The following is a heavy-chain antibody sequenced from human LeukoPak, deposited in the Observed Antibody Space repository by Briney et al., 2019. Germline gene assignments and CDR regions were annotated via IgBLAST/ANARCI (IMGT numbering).Heavy chain of an antibody. CDR2: IYPGDSDT. D-gene: IGHD3-3*01. Sequence: GESLKISCKGTGYSFTSYWIGWVRQMPGKGLEWMGIIYPGDSDTRYSPSFQGQVTISADKSISTAYLQWSSLKASDTAMYYCARRENYDFWSGYYTGRFGAFDIWGQGTMVTVPS. CDR1: GYSFTSYW. V-gene: IGHV5-51*01. CDR3: ARRENYDFWSGYYTGRFGAFDI. J-gene: IGHJ3*02.